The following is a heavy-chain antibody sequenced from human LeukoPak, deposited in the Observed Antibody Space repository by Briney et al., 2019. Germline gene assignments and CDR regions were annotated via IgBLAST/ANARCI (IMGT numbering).Heavy chain of an antibody. Sequence: SETLSLTCAVYGGSSSGYYWSGIRQPPGKGLEWIGEINHSGSTNYNPSLKSRVIISVDTSKNQFSLKLSSVTAADTAVYYCARSVSYPDLVWWGQGTLVTVSS. CDR3: ARSVSYPDLVW. V-gene: IGHV4-34*01. CDR2: INHSGST. CDR1: GGSSSGYY. J-gene: IGHJ4*02. D-gene: IGHD1-26*01.